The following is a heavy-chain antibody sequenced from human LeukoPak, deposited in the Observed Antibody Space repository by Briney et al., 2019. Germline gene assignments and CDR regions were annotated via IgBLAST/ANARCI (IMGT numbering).Heavy chain of an antibody. CDR3: ATSWPSTVTTLGFGY. CDR2: IYYSGST. V-gene: IGHV4-59*08. Sequence: SETLSLTCTVSGGPISSYYWRWIRQPPGKGLEWIGYIYYSGSTNYNPSLKSRVTISVDTSKNQFALKLSSVTAADTAVYYCATSWPSTVTTLGFGYWGQGTLVTVSS. CDR1: GGPISSYY. J-gene: IGHJ4*02. D-gene: IGHD4-17*01.